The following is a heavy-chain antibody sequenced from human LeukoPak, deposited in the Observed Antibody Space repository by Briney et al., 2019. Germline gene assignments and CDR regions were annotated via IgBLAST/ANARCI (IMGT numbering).Heavy chain of an antibody. D-gene: IGHD2-15*01. J-gene: IGHJ4*02. CDR1: GGSISSYY. V-gene: IGHV4-59*08. CDR3: ARHEVGFCSGGSCPYYFDY. Sequence: SETLSLTCTVSGGSISSYYWSWSRQPPGKGLEWIGYIYYSGGANYNPSLKSRVTISVGTSKNQFSLKLNSVTAADTAVYYCARHEVGFCSGGSCPYYFDYWGQGILVTVSS. CDR2: IYYSGGA.